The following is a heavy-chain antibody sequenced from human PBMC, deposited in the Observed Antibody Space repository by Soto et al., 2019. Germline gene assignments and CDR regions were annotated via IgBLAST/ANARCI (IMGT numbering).Heavy chain of an antibody. V-gene: IGHV4-4*02. CDR3: ARDAMAAAGSYYYYGMDV. J-gene: IGHJ6*02. CDR2: MLHSGNT. CDR1: GDSVISNWW. Sequence: PSETLSLTCAVSGDSVISNWWWGWVRQSPGKGVEWIADMLHSGNTNYSPSLESRVTLSVDKSKNQFSLKLSSVTAADTAVYYCARDAMAAAGSYYYYGMDVWGQGTTVTVSS. D-gene: IGHD6-13*01.